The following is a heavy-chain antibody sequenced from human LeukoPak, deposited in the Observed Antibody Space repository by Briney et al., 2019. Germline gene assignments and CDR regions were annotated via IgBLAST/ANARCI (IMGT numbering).Heavy chain of an antibody. V-gene: IGHV3-21*01. CDR1: GFTFSSYS. CDR3: ARSAVGYYDSSGYYLYYFDY. D-gene: IGHD3-22*01. J-gene: IGHJ4*02. Sequence: PGGSLRLSCAASGFTFSSYSMNWVRQAPGKGLEWVSSISSSSSYIYYAASVKGRFTISRDNAKNSLYLQMNSLRAEDTAVYYCARSAVGYYDSSGYYLYYFDYWGQGTLVTVSS. CDR2: ISSSSSYI.